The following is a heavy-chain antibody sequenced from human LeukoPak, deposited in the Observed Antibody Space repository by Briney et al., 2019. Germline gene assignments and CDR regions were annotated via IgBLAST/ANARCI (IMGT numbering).Heavy chain of an antibody. CDR1: GGSISSYY. CDR3: ARVLAHSGYDLTKEKPNWYFDL. J-gene: IGHJ2*01. V-gene: IGHV4-59*12. CDR2: IYHSGST. D-gene: IGHD5-12*01. Sequence: SETLSLTCTVSGGSISSYYWSWIRQPPGKGLEWIGEIYHSGSTNYNPSLKSRVTISVDKSKNQFSLKLSSVTAADTAVYYCARVLAHSGYDLTKEKPNWYFDLWGRGTLVTVSS.